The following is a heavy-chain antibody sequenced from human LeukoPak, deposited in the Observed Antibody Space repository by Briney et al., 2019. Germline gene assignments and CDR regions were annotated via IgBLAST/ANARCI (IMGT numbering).Heavy chain of an antibody. CDR3: ARDVVVVPAAIHYGMDV. CDR1: GGSFSDYF. J-gene: IGHJ6*02. V-gene: IGHV4-34*01. D-gene: IGHD2-2*01. Sequence: SETLPLTCAVYGGSFSDYFWGWIRQPPGKGLEWIGEINHSGRTYYNPSPKSRVTISVGTSKNQFSLNLSSVTAADTAVYYCARDVVVVPAAIHYGMDVWGQGTTVTVSS. CDR2: INHSGRT.